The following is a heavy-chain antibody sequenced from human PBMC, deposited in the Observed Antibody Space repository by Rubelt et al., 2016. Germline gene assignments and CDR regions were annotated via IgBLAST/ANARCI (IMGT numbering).Heavy chain of an antibody. CDR3: AKDRTANWFDP. V-gene: IGHV3-23*01. J-gene: IGHJ5*02. Sequence: AISGSGGSTYYADSVKGRFTISRDNSKNTLYLQMNSLRAEDTSVYYCAKDRTANWFDPWGQGTLVTVSS. CDR2: ISGSGGST.